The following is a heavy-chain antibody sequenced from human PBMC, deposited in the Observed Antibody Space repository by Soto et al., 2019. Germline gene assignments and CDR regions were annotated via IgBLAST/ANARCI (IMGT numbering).Heavy chain of an antibody. CDR3: ARHGTAPSPYTWFGP. J-gene: IGHJ5*02. V-gene: IGHV4-39*01. D-gene: IGHD1-7*01. CDR1: GDSVSRTDYY. Sequence: QVQLQESGPGLVKPSETLSLTCTVSGDSVSRTDYYWGWIRQPPGKGLEWIGSITYGGSTYYIPSLESRITISADTSKNQFSLKLSSVTAADTGVYYCARHGTAPSPYTWFGPGGRGTLVSFSS. CDR2: ITYGGST.